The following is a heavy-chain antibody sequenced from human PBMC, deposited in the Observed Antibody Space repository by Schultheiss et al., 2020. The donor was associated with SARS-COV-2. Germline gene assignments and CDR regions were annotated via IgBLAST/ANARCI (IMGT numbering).Heavy chain of an antibody. D-gene: IGHD5-18*01. V-gene: IGHV4-34*01. CDR3: ARKKYSYGYEDY. Sequence: SETLSLTCAVYGGSFSSYYWSWIRQPPGKGLEWIGEIYHSGSTNYNPSLKSRVTISVDTSKNQFSLKLSSVTAADTAVYYCARKKYSYGYEDYWGQGTPVTVSS. J-gene: IGHJ4*02. CDR2: IYHSGST. CDR1: GGSFSSYY.